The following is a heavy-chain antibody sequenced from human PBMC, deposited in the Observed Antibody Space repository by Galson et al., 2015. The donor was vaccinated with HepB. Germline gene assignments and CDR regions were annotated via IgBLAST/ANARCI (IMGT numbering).Heavy chain of an antibody. CDR3: ARDPTSYCSGGSCYLLDY. V-gene: IGHV1-18*04. CDR2: ISAYNGNT. J-gene: IGHJ4*02. Sequence: SVKVSCKASGYTFTSYGISWVRQAPGQGLEWMGWISAYNGNTNYAQKLQGRVTMTTDTSTSTAYMELRSLRSDDTAVYYCARDPTSYCSGGSCYLLDYWGQGTLVTVSS. D-gene: IGHD2-15*01. CDR1: GYTFTSYG.